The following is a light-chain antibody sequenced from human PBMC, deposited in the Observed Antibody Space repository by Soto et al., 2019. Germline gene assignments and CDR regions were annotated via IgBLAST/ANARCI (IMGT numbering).Light chain of an antibody. J-gene: IGKJ1*01. V-gene: IGKV3-20*01. Sequence: EIVLTQSPGTLSLSPGERATLSCRASQSVSSIYLAWYQQKPGQAPRLLIYSASNRATGIPDRFSGRGSGTEFTLTISRLEPEDFEVYYCQQYDSSATFGQGTKVEIK. CDR3: QQYDSSAT. CDR2: SAS. CDR1: QSVSSIY.